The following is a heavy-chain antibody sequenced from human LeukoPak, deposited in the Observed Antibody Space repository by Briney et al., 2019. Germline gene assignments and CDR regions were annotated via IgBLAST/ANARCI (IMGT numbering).Heavy chain of an antibody. D-gene: IGHD3-10*01. CDR2: IYHTGGT. Sequence: SETLSLTCTVSGGSIRSSSYYWGWIRQPPGKGLEWIGYIYHTGGTYYNPSLKSRVTISIDRSQNQFSLKLSSVTAADTAVYYCARTMVRGEMDFWGQGALVTVSS. V-gene: IGHV4-39*07. J-gene: IGHJ4*02. CDR1: GGSIRSSSYY. CDR3: ARTMVRGEMDF.